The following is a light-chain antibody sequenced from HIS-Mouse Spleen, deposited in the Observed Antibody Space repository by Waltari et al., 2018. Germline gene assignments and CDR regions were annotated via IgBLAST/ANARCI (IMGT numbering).Light chain of an antibody. V-gene: IGLV1-47*01. J-gene: IGLJ7*02. CDR1: SSNIGSNY. CDR3: AAWDDSLSGPV. Sequence: QSVLTQPPSASGTPGQRVTIPCSGSSSNIGSNYVYWYQQLPGTAPKLLIYRNNQRPSGVPDRFSGSKSGTSASLAISGLRSEDEADYYCAAWDDSLSGPVFGGGTQLTAL. CDR2: RNN.